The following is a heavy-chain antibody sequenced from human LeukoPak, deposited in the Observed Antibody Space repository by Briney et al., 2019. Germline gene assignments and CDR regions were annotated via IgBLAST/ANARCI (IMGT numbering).Heavy chain of an antibody. CDR1: GGSISSGGYY. CDR3: ARIEGDSSGYIGPFDY. D-gene: IGHD3-22*01. V-gene: IGHV4-31*03. CDR2: IYYSGST. Sequence: SQTLSLTCTASGGSISSGGYYWSWIRQHPGKGLEWIGYIYYSGSTYYNPSLKSRVTISVDTSKNQFSLKLSSVTAADTAVYYCARIEGDSSGYIGPFDYWGQGTLVTVSS. J-gene: IGHJ4*02.